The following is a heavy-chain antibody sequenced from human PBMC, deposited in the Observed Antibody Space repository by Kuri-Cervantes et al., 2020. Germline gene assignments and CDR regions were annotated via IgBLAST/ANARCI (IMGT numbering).Heavy chain of an antibody. CDR2: INHGGSI. CDR1: GFTFSDYY. Sequence: ESLKISCAVSGFTFSDYYMSWIRQAPGKGLEWVGEINHGGSINYNPSLKSRVTISVDTSKNQFSLKLSSVTAADTAVYYCARGSSHPYDSSGYPFDYWGQGTLVTVSS. J-gene: IGHJ4*02. D-gene: IGHD3-22*01. V-gene: IGHV4-34*01. CDR3: ARGSSHPYDSSGYPFDY.